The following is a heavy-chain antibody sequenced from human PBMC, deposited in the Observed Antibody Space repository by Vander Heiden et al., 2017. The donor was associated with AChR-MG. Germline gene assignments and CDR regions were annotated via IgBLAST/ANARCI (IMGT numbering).Heavy chain of an antibody. CDR1: GFTFGSYS. V-gene: IGHV3-48*02. Sequence: EVQLVESGGGLVQPGGSLSPSCAASGFTFGSYSVNWVRQAPGKGLEWVSYISSSSSTIYYADSVKGRFTISRDNAKNSLYLQMNSLRDEDTAVYYCARDQTGYSSSSNDYWGQGTLVTVSS. CDR2: ISSSSSTI. J-gene: IGHJ4*02. D-gene: IGHD6-6*01. CDR3: ARDQTGYSSSSNDY.